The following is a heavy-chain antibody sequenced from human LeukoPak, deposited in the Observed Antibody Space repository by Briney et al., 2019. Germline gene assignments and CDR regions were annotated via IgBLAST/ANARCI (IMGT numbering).Heavy chain of an antibody. J-gene: IGHJ4*02. CDR3: ARDIVGTPWVDY. V-gene: IGHV1-8*01. CDR1: GYTFTNYD. Sequence: ASVKVSCKASGYTFTNYDINWVRQAAGQGLEWMGWMNPNSGNTGYAQKFQGRVTMTRNTSISTAYMELSSLRSEDTAVYYCARDIVGTPWVDYWGQGTLVTVSS. CDR2: MNPNSGNT. D-gene: IGHD1-26*01.